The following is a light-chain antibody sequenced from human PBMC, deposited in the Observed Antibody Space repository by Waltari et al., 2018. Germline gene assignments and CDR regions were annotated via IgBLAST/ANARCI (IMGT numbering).Light chain of an antibody. Sequence: QLVLTQSPSASASLGASVKLTCTLSSGHSTNIIAWLQQQPEKGPRFLMNVKSDGSHNKGVGIPDRFSGSSSGAERYLTISSLQSEDEADYYCQTGGHGTWEFGGGTRLTVL. CDR2: VKSDGSH. CDR3: QTGGHGTWE. V-gene: IGLV4-69*01. J-gene: IGLJ3*02. CDR1: SGHSTNI.